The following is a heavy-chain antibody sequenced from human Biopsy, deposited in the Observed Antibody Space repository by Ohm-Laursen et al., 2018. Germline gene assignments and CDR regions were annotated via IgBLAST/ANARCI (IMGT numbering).Heavy chain of an antibody. CDR2: IWYDGTNE. CDR3: VRGLSSGWYGYFDV. CDR1: GFTFGHYA. D-gene: IGHD6-19*01. J-gene: IGHJ2*01. V-gene: IGHV3-33*04. Sequence: SLRLSCSASGFTFGHYAMHWVRQAPGKGLEWISLIWYDGTNEDYADSVKGRFTISRDNSKNTLYLQINTLTLEDTAFYYCVRGLSSGWYGYFDVWGRGTLVTVSS.